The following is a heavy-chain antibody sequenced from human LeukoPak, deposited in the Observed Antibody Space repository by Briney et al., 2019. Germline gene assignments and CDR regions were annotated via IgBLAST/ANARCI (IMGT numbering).Heavy chain of an antibody. CDR3: ARGIYYLIEY. CDR2: IFHSGST. CDR1: GYSISSGDY. V-gene: IGHV4-38-2*01. J-gene: IGHJ4*02. Sequence: SETLSLTCAVSGYSISSGDYWGWIRQSPGKGLEWIGNIFHSGSTYHNPSLKSRVTISVDTSKNEFSLKLSSVTAADTAVYYCARGIYYLIEYWGQGTLSPSPQ. D-gene: IGHD3-10*01.